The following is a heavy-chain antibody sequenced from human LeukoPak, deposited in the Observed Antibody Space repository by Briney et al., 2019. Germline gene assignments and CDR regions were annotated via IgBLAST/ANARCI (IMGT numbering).Heavy chain of an antibody. CDR1: GFTFSSYW. CDR3: ARHAGYCSGGSCYSYGYFDY. Sequence: GGSLRLSCAASGFTFSSYWMSWVRQAPGKGLEWVANIKKDGSEKYYVDSVKGRFTISRDNAKTSLYLQMSSLRAEDTDVYYCARHAGYCSGGSCYSYGYFDYWGQGTLVTVSS. D-gene: IGHD2-15*01. CDR2: IKKDGSEK. J-gene: IGHJ4*02. V-gene: IGHV3-7*01.